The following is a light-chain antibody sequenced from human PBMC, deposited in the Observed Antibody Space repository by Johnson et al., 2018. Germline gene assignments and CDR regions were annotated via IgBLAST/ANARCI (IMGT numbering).Light chain of an antibody. J-gene: IGLJ1*01. V-gene: IGLV1-51*02. CDR3: GTWDSSLSAGNV. CDR1: SSNIGNNY. CDR2: ENN. Sequence: QSVLTQPPSVSAAPGQKVTISCSGSSSNIGNNYVSWYQQLPGTAPKLLIYENNKRPSGIPDRLSGSKSGTSATLGLTGLQTGDAADYYCGTWDSSLSAGNVFGTGTKVTVL.